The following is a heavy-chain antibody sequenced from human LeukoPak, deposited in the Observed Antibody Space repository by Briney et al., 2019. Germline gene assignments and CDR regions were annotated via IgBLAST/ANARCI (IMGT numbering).Heavy chain of an antibody. CDR1: GYSFTSYW. J-gene: IGHJ4*02. CDR3: AKRYSAYDYFDY. CDR2: IYPGDSDT. D-gene: IGHD5-12*01. Sequence: GASLEISFQGSGYSFTSYWIGWVRPMPGKGLEWMGTIYPGDSDTRYSPSFQGQVTISVDKSISTAYLQWSSLKASDTAMYYCAKRYSAYDYFDYWGQGTLVTVSS. V-gene: IGHV5-51*01.